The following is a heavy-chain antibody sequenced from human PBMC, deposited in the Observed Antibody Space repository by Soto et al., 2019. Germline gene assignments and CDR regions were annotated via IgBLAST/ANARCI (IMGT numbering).Heavy chain of an antibody. J-gene: IGHJ4*02. CDR3: ARLRSGSSPSDY. CDR2: IYYSGST. Sequence: PSETLSLTCTVSGGSVSSGSYYWSWIRQPPGKGQEWIGYIYYSGSTNYNPSLKSRVTISVDTSKNQFSLKLSSVTAADTAVYYCARLRSGSSPSDYWGQGTLVTVSS. V-gene: IGHV4-61*01. CDR1: GGSVSSGSYY. D-gene: IGHD1-26*01.